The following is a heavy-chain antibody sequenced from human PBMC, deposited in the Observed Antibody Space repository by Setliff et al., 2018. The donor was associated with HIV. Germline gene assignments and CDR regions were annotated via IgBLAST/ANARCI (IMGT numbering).Heavy chain of an antibody. Sequence: GGSLRLSCAASGFTFSSYWMHWVRQAPGKGLVWVSRINSDGSSTSYADSVKGRFTISRDNAKNTLFLQMNSLRAEDTAVYYCAGARDSSGYSEPYYMDVWGKGTTVTVSS. V-gene: IGHV3-74*01. CDR2: INSDGSST. CDR3: AGARDSSGYSEPYYMDV. CDR1: GFTFSSYW. J-gene: IGHJ6*03. D-gene: IGHD3-22*01.